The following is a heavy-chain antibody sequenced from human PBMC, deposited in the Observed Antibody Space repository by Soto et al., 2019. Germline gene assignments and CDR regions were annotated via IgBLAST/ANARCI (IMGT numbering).Heavy chain of an antibody. D-gene: IGHD3-16*01. Sequence: ASVKVSCKASGYTFTGYYMHWVRQAPGQGLEWMGWINPNSGGTNYAQKFQGWVTMTRDTSISTAYMELSRLRSDDTAVYYCARGQLIWGHHNWFDPWGQGTLVTVSS. CDR1: GYTFTGYY. J-gene: IGHJ5*02. CDR2: INPNSGGT. V-gene: IGHV1-2*04. CDR3: ARGQLIWGHHNWFDP.